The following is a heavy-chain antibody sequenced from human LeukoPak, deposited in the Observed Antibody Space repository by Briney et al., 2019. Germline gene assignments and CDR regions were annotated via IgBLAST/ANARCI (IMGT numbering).Heavy chain of an antibody. D-gene: IGHD3-16*01. V-gene: IGHV3-23*01. Sequence: GGSLRLSCAASGFTFSSYAMSWVRQAPGKGLEWVSAISGSGGSTYYADSVKGRFTISRDNSRDTLYLQMNSLRAEDTAVYYCAKGYYDYVWGSYYFDYWGQGTLVTVS. CDR2: ISGSGGST. J-gene: IGHJ4*02. CDR1: GFTFSSYA. CDR3: AKGYYDYVWGSYYFDY.